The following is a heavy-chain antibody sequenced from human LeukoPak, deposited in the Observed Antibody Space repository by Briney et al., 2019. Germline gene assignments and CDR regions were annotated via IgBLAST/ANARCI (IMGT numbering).Heavy chain of an antibody. D-gene: IGHD3-3*01. V-gene: IGHV3-30*02. Sequence: GGSLRLSCVVSGMTFDRHGMHWVRQPPGKGLEWLAFIKYDGSRTDYEDSVQGRFTVSRDNSKNTMYLEMNSLRAEDTAIYYCVKDTIFTVDPFDYWGQGTLVTVSS. CDR3: VKDTIFTVDPFDY. J-gene: IGHJ4*02. CDR1: GMTFDRHG. CDR2: IKYDGSRT.